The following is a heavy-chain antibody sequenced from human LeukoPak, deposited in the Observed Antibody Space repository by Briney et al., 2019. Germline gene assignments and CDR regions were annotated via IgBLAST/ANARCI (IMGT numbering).Heavy chain of an antibody. Sequence: SETLSLTCTVSGGSISSYYWSWIRQPPGKGLEWIGYIYYSGSTNYNPSLKSRVTISVDTSKNQFSLKLSSVTAADTAVYYCARGGRDGYRLIDYWGQGTLVTVSS. D-gene: IGHD5-24*01. V-gene: IGHV4-59*12. CDR1: GGSISSYY. CDR3: ARGGRDGYRLIDY. J-gene: IGHJ4*02. CDR2: IYYSGST.